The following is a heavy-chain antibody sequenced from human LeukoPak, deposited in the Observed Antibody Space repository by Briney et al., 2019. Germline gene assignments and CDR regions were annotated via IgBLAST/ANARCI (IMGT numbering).Heavy chain of an antibody. CDR2: IYYSGST. J-gene: IGHJ6*03. V-gene: IGHV4-59*01. CDR1: GGSISSYY. CDR3: ARSSEGRYYYDSRGFSYYYYYMDV. D-gene: IGHD3-22*01. Sequence: SETLSLTCTVSGGSISSYYWNWIRQPPGKGLEWIGYIYYSGSTNYNPSLRSRVTISVDTSKNQFSLKLSSVTAADTAVYYCARSSEGRYYYDSRGFSYYYYYMDVWGKGTTVTISS.